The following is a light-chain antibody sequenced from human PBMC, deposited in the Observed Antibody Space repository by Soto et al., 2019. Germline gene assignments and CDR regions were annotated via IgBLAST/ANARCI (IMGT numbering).Light chain of an antibody. Sequence: EIVLTQSPATLSLSPGERATLSCRASQSVSSYLAWYQQKPGQAPRLLIYDASNRATGIPARFSGSGSGTEFTLTISSLLSEDFAVYYCQQYNNWPLTFGGGTKVEMK. J-gene: IGKJ4*01. CDR2: DAS. CDR1: QSVSSY. CDR3: QQYNNWPLT. V-gene: IGKV3-11*01.